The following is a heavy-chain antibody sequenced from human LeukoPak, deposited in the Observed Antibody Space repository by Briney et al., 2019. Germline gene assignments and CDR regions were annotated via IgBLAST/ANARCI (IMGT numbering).Heavy chain of an antibody. CDR2: ISYDGSNK. J-gene: IGHJ4*02. CDR1: GFTFSSYG. Sequence: GGSLRLSCAASGFTFSSYGMHWVRQAPGKGLEWVAVISYDGSNKYYADSVKGRFTISRDNSKNTLYPQMNSLRAEDTAVYYCAKLDYGDYGGIDYWGQGTLVTVSS. V-gene: IGHV3-30*18. CDR3: AKLDYGDYGGIDY. D-gene: IGHD4-17*01.